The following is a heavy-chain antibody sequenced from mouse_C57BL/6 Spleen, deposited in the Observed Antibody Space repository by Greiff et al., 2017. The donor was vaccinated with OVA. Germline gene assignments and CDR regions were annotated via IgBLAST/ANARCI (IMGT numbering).Heavy chain of an antibody. CDR2: IDPSDSYT. J-gene: IGHJ2*01. D-gene: IGHD2-4*01. Sequence: QVQLQQPGAELVMPGASVKLSCKASGYTFTSYWMHWVKQRPGQGLEWIGEIDPSDSYTNYNQKFKGKSTLTVDKSSSTAYMQLSSLTSEDPAVYYCARGLRSYFDYWGQGTTLTVSS. V-gene: IGHV1-69*01. CDR1: GYTFTSYW. CDR3: ARGLRSYFDY.